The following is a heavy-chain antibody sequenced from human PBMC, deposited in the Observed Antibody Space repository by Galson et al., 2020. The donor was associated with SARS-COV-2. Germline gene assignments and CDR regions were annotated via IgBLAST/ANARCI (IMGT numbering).Heavy chain of an antibody. D-gene: IGHD4-17*01. CDR3: ARSYDDFATWFDP. CDR1: GYTFTNYE. Sequence: ASVTVSCKASGYTFTNYEINWVRQAPGQGLEWMGWKNPNSGNTGYAQKFQGRVTMTRTTSISTAYMELNSLTSEDTAVYYCARSYDDFATWFDPWGQGTLVTVSS. CDR2: KNPNSGNT. V-gene: IGHV1-8*01. J-gene: IGHJ5*02.